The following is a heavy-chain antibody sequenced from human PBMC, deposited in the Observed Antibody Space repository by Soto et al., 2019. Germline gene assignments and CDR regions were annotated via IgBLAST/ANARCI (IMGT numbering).Heavy chain of an antibody. CDR1: GFTFKESA. CDR3: ANGRGSGWAWYFDN. D-gene: IGHD6-19*01. CDR2: ISDTGAST. Sequence: EVRLLEAGGGLKQPGGSLRLSCAASGFTFKESAMNWVRQAPGKGLEWVASISDTGASTWYAESVRGRLSISRDNSKNTLYLQLNSLRGEDTAVYYCANGRGSGWAWYFDNWGQGTLVTVSS. J-gene: IGHJ4*02. V-gene: IGHV3-23*01.